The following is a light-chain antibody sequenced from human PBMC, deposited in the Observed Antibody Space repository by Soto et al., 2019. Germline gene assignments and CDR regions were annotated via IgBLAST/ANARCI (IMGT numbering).Light chain of an antibody. V-gene: IGKV1-5*03. CDR1: QSISSW. CDR3: QQYDSYPYT. Sequence: DIQMTQSPSTLSASVGDRVTITCRASQSISSWLAWYQQKPGKAPKLLIYKASSLESGVPSRFSGSGSGTEFTLTISSLQPDDIATYYCQQYDSYPYTFGQGTKLEMK. J-gene: IGKJ2*01. CDR2: KAS.